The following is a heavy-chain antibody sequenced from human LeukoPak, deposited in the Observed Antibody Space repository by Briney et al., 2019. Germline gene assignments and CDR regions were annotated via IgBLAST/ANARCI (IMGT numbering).Heavy chain of an antibody. V-gene: IGHV5-51*01. D-gene: IGHD3-10*01. CDR3: ARHLHYYGSGSYYEDY. J-gene: IGHJ4*02. CDR1: GYSFTTYW. CDR2: IYPGDSDT. Sequence: GESLEISCKGSGYSFTTYWIGWVRQMPGKGLEWMGIIYPGDSDTRYSPSFQGQVTISADKSISTVYLQWSSLKASDTAMNYCARHLHYYGSGSYYEDYWGQGTLVTVSS.